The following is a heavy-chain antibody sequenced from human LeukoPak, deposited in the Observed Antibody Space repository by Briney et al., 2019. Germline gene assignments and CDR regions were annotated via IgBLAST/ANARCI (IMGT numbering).Heavy chain of an antibody. CDR2: INGDGSTT. V-gene: IGHV3-74*01. D-gene: IGHD6-6*01. CDR1: GFTFSSYW. J-gene: IGHJ4*02. Sequence: GGSLRLSCAASGFTFSSYWMPWVRQAPGKGLLWVSRINGDGSTTNYADSVKGRFTISRDNAKNTLYLQMNSLRAEDTAVYYCARQQYSSPEYWGQGTLVTVSS. CDR3: ARQQYSSPEY.